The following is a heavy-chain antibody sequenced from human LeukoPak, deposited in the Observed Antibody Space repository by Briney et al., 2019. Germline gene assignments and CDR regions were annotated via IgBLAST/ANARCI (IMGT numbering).Heavy chain of an antibody. CDR3: ARDGNPWNLDV. V-gene: IGHV4-34*01. CDR1: GGSFSGYY. D-gene: IGHD1-14*01. CDR2: INHSGST. J-gene: IGHJ2*01. Sequence: TSETLSLTCAVYGGSFSGYYWSWIRQPPGKGLEWIGEINHSGSTNYNPSLKSRVTISVDTSKNQFSLKLSSVTAADTAVYYCARDGNPWNLDVWGRGTLVTVSS.